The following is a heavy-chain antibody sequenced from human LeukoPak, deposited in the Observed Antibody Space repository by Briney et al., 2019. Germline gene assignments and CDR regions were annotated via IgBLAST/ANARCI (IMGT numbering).Heavy chain of an antibody. V-gene: IGHV1-18*01. J-gene: IGHJ5*02. CDR3: ARDNCGGDCYGWFDP. CDR2: ISAYNGNT. D-gene: IGHD2-21*01. Sequence: GASVKVSCKASGYTFTSYGISWERQSPGQGLEWMGWISAYNGNTNYAQKLQGRVTKTTDTSTSTAYMELRSLRSDDTVVYYCARDNCGGDCYGWFDPWGQGTLVTVSS. CDR1: GYTFTSYG.